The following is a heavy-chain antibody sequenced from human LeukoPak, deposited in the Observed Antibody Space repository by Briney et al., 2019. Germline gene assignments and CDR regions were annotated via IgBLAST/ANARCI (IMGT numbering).Heavy chain of an antibody. CDR2: SSSSGETI. CDR1: GFTVSSNY. Sequence: GGSLRLSCAASGFTVSSNYMTWVRQAPGKGLEWISYSSSSGETIFYADSVKGRFTISRDNAKNSLYLQMNSLRAEDTAVYYCAELGITMIGGVWGKGTTVTISS. D-gene: IGHD3-10*02. CDR3: AELGITMIGGV. V-gene: IGHV3-48*03. J-gene: IGHJ6*04.